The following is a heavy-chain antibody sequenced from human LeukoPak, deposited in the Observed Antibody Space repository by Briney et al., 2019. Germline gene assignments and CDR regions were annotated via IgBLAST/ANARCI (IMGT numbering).Heavy chain of an antibody. CDR2: ISSSSSYI. CDR1: GFTFGSYS. V-gene: IGHV3-21*01. Sequence: GGSLRLSCAASGFTFGSYSMNWVRQAPGKGLEWVSSISSSSSYIYYADSVKGRFTISRDNAKNSLYLQMNSLRAEDTAVYYCASQGYDILTGYSPIDYWGQGTLVTVSS. D-gene: IGHD3-9*01. CDR3: ASQGYDILTGYSPIDY. J-gene: IGHJ4*02.